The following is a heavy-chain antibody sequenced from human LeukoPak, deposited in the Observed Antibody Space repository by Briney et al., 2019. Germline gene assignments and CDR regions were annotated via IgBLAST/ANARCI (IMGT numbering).Heavy chain of an antibody. V-gene: IGHV3-11*01. Sequence: GGSLRLSCAASGFTFSDYYMSRIRQAPGKGLEWVSYISSSGSTIYYADSVKGRFTISRDNAKNSLYLQMNSLRAEDTAVYYCARAGWFGEPLYGMDVWGQGTTVTASS. CDR3: ARAGWFGEPLYGMDV. D-gene: IGHD3-10*01. CDR2: ISSSGSTI. CDR1: GFTFSDYY. J-gene: IGHJ6*02.